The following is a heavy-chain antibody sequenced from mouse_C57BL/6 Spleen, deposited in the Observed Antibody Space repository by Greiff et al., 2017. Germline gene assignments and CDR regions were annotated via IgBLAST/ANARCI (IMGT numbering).Heavy chain of an antibody. CDR2: IDPANGNT. D-gene: IGHD1-1*01. CDR3: AQSPHYYGRGDYAMDY. V-gene: IGHV14-3*01. Sequence: VQLQQSVAELVRPGASVKLSCTASGFNIKNTYMHWVKQRPEQGLEWIGRIDPANGNTKYAPKFQGKATITADTSSNTAYLQLSSLTSEDTAIYYCAQSPHYYGRGDYAMDYWGQGTSVTVSS. CDR1: GFNIKNTY. J-gene: IGHJ4*01.